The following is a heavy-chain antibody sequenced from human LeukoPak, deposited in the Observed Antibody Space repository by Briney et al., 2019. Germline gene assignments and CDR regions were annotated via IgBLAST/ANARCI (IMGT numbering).Heavy chain of an antibody. D-gene: IGHD3-22*01. CDR2: ISSSSSYI. V-gene: IGHV3-21*01. J-gene: IGHJ4*02. CDR1: GFTFSSYS. CDR3: ASDPYYYDSSGSLP. Sequence: GGPLRLSCAASGFTFSSYSMNWVRQAPGKGLEWVSSISSSSSYIYYADSVKGRFTISRDNAKSSLYLQMNSLRAEDTAVYYCASDPYYYDSSGSLPWGQGTLVTVSS.